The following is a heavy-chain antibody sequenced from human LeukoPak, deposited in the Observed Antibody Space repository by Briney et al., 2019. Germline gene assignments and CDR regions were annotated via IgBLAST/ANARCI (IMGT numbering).Heavy chain of an antibody. CDR3: ARDHYYDSSGYDY. V-gene: IGHV3-21*01. Sequence: GGSLRLSCAASGFTFSTYSMNWVRQAPGKGLEWVSSISSSSTYIYYADSLKGRFTISRDNAKNSLYLQMNSLRAEDTAMYYCARDHYYDSSGYDYWGQGTLVTVSS. CDR1: GFTFSTYS. CDR2: ISSSSTYI. D-gene: IGHD3-22*01. J-gene: IGHJ4*02.